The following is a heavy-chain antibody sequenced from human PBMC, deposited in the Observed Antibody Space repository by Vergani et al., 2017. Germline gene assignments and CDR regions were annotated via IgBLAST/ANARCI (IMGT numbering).Heavy chain of an antibody. V-gene: IGHV4-59*11. D-gene: IGHD4-23*01. CDR3: ARGKIYGGNSDFDY. CDR2: IHYSENT. Sequence: QVQLQESGPGLVKSSETLSLTCSVSFDSIRNLYCNWIRQPPGKGLEWIGSIHYSENTNYNPSLKTRVTISVDTSKNQFSLTLTSVTAADTAVYYCARGKIYGGNSDFDYWGQGTLVTVSS. CDR1: FDSIRNLY. J-gene: IGHJ4*02.